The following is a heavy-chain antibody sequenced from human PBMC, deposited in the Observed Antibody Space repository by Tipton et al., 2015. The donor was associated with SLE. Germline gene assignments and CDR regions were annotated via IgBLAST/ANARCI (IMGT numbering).Heavy chain of an antibody. V-gene: IGHV4-61*02. CDR1: GGSISSSHW. Sequence: TLSLTCAVSGGSISSSHWWNWIRQPAGKGLEWIGRIYTTGSPYYNPSLESRVVMSMDKSKNQFSLKLTAVTAADTAVYYCARTLDALDIWGQGTMVTVSS. CDR3: ARTLDALDI. J-gene: IGHJ3*02. CDR2: IYTTGSP.